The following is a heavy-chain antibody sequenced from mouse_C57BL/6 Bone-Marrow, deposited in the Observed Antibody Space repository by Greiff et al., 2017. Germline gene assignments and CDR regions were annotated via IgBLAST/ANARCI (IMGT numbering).Heavy chain of an antibody. V-gene: IGHV5-6*01. CDR3: ARHSSFITTVVAHYFDY. Sequence: EVMLVESGGDLVKPGGSLKLSCAASGFTFSSYGMSWVRQTPDKRLEWVATISSGGSYTYYPDSVKGRFTISRDNAKNTLYLQMSSLKSEDTAMYYCARHSSFITTVVAHYFDYWGQGTTLTASS. CDR2: ISSGGSYT. J-gene: IGHJ2*01. D-gene: IGHD1-1*01. CDR1: GFTFSSYG.